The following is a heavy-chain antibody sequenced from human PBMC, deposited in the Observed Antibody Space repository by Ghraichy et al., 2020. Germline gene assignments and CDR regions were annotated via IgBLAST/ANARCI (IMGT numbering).Heavy chain of an antibody. D-gene: IGHD3-9*01. CDR1: GFTFANSV. J-gene: IGHJ6*02. Sequence: SSVASGFTFANSVMTWVRQPPGKGLEWVSSISGSGNNPSYADSVKGRFTISRDNSKNTLYLQMTTLRAEDAAVYYCAKPDPRLGITGWAYNMDVWGQGTTVTVSS. CDR3: AKPDPRLGITGWAYNMDV. V-gene: IGHV3-23*01. CDR2: ISGSGNNP.